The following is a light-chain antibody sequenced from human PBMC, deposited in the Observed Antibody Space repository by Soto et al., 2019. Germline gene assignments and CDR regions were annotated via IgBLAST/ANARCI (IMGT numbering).Light chain of an antibody. Sequence: DTQITHAPSTLSASVGDRVTITCRASQSIRSALAWYQQKPGKAPKLLIFEASSLQSGVPSRFSGSGSETEFTLTIISLQPDDFATYYCHQYNYLWTFGQGTKV. CDR2: EAS. J-gene: IGKJ1*01. CDR3: HQYNYLWT. V-gene: IGKV1-5*03. CDR1: QSIRSA.